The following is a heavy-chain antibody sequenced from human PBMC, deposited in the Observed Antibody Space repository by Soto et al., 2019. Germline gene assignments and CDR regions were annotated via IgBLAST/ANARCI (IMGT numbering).Heavy chain of an antibody. J-gene: IGHJ4*02. Sequence: GSLRLSCAASGFTFSSYSMNWVRQAPGKGLEWVSYISSSSSTIYHADSVKGRFTISRDNAKNSLYLQMNSLRDDDTAVYYCARGRGYCGGTNCYLDYWGQGALVTVSS. CDR3: ARGRGYCGGTNCYLDY. V-gene: IGHV3-48*02. CDR2: ISSSSSTI. CDR1: GFTFSSYS. D-gene: IGHD2-21*01.